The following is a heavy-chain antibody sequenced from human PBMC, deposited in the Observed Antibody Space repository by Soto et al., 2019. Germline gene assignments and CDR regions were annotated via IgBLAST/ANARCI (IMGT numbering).Heavy chain of an antibody. CDR2: LNPNSGKT. D-gene: IGHD3-3*02. CDR3: ASHLGVSREPNAFDI. Sequence: QVQLVQSGAEVKKPGASVKVSCKASGYTFTSYDINWVRQATGQGLEWMGWLNPNSGKTGYAQKFKSRVTMTRNTSISTAYMELSSLSSEDTVVYYCASHLGVSREPNAFDIWGQGTMVTVSS. J-gene: IGHJ3*02. V-gene: IGHV1-8*01. CDR1: GYTFTSYD.